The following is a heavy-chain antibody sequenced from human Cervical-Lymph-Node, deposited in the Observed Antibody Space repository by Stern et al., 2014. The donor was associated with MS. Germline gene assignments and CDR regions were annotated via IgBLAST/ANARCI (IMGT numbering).Heavy chain of an antibody. D-gene: IGHD4-17*01. CDR2: INTKTGSP. Sequence: QVQLVKSGSELKKPGASVKISCKASGYTFTNYAMNWVRQAPGQGLEWMGWINTKTGSPTFAQGLTGRFVFSLDTSVSTAYLQISSLKAEDTAVYYCARGFPDYGDYWGQGTLVTVSS. V-gene: IGHV7-4-1*02. J-gene: IGHJ4*02. CDR1: GYTFTNYA. CDR3: ARGFPDYGDY.